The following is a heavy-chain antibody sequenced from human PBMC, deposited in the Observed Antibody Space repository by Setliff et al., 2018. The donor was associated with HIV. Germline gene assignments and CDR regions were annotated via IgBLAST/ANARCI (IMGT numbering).Heavy chain of an antibody. Sequence: PGGSLRLSCAASGFAFSTFDMNWVRQTPERGLAWVSAVSPSSIVTYYADSVKGRFTVSRDDSNNMLFLQMSSLGPEDTALYYCAKPTSGLYPRAFDLWGQGTLVTVSS. CDR1: GFAFSTFD. CDR2: VSPSSIVT. J-gene: IGHJ3*01. D-gene: IGHD1-26*01. V-gene: IGHV3-23*01. CDR3: AKPTSGLYPRAFDL.